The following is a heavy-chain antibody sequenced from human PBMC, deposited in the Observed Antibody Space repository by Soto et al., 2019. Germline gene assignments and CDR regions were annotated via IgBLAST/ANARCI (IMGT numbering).Heavy chain of an antibody. J-gene: IGHJ4*02. CDR1: GYTFTSYG. CDR3: ARDAAVGLFDY. Sequence: QVQLVQSGAEVKKPGASVKVSCKASGYTFTSYGISWVRQAPGQGLEWMGWINPYNGKTKYAQKLQGRVTMNTDTSTSTAYMELRSLRSDDTAVYYCARDAAVGLFDYWGQGTLVTVSS. V-gene: IGHV1-18*01. CDR2: INPYNGKT. D-gene: IGHD1-26*01.